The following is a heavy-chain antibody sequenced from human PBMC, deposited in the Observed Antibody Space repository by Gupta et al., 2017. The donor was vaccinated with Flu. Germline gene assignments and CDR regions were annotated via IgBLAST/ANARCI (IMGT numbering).Heavy chain of an antibody. CDR3: ERAGSWTASCTNYYYDMDV. Sequence: QVQLVGSWGSLVQAWTSLRLPCSASGFPFRCHVLPRVRQAPSKGLVGVGHIESKRDHKKSAYAVRGRVSFSRASYKYTVSLELERLRVKDKDVYYCERAGSWTASCTNYYYDMDVWGRGTTVTVSS. J-gene: IGHJ6*03. CDR2: IESKRDHK. V-gene: IGHV3-30*03. D-gene: IGHD2-15*01. CDR1: GFPFRCHV.